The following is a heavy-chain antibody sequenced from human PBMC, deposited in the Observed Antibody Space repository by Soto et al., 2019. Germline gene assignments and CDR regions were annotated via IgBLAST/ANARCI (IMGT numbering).Heavy chain of an antibody. CDR2: LSAHTGNT. J-gene: IGHJ4*02. Sequence: QVHLVQSGAEVKKPGASVKVSCKGSGYDFTTYGITWVRQAPGQGLEWMAWLSAHTGNTDYAQKLQGRVTVTRDTSTSTAYMELRSLRSDVTAMYYWARGRYGDYWSQGALVTVSS. V-gene: IGHV1-18*01. CDR1: GYDFTTYG. D-gene: IGHD1-1*01. CDR3: ARGRYGDY.